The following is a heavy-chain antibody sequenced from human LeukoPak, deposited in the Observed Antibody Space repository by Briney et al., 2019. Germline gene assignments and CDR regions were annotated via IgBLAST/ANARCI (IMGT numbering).Heavy chain of an antibody. J-gene: IGHJ4*02. V-gene: IGHV4-34*08. Sequence: PGGSLRLSCAASGFTFSDYYMSWIRQPPGKGLEWIGEINHSGSTNYNPSLKSRVTISVDTSKNQFSLKLSSVTAADTAVYYCAAIQGSFDYWGQGTLVTVSS. D-gene: IGHD2-15*01. CDR2: INHSGST. CDR3: AAIQGSFDY. CDR1: GFTFSDYY.